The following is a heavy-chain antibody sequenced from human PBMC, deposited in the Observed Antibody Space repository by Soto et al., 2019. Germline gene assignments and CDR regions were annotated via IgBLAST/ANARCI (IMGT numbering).Heavy chain of an antibody. J-gene: IGHJ6*02. CDR3: ARLTGYCSDGACGYYYYGMDV. CDR2: IHYRGST. D-gene: IGHD2-8*01. CDR1: GGSVSSTTYF. V-gene: IGHV4-39*01. Sequence: QLQLQESVPGLVKPSETLSLTCSVSGGSVSSTTYFWGWIRQPPGGGLEWIGSIHYRGSTYYNPSLKSRVTISLDSSKNQFSLKLSSVTAADTALYYCARLTGYCSDGACGYYYYGMDVWGQGTTVTVAS.